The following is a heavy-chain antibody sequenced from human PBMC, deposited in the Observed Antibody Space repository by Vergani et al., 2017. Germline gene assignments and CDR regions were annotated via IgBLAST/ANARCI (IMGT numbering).Heavy chain of an antibody. CDR3: ARVGSTTTVVTPGGNYYYYGMDV. J-gene: IGHJ6*02. V-gene: IGHV4-61*01. D-gene: IGHD4-23*01. Sequence: QVQLQQSVPVLVQPSETLSLTCTVSGGSVSSGSYYWSWIRQPPGKGLEWIGYIYYSGSTNYNPSLNSRVTISVDTSKNQFSLKLSAVTVADTAVYYCARVGSTTTVVTPGGNYYYYGMDVWGQGTTVTVSS. CDR1: GGSVSSGSYY. CDR2: IYYSGST.